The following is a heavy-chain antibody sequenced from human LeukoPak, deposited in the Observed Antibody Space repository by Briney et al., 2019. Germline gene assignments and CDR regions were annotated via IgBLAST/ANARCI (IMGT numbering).Heavy chain of an antibody. J-gene: IGHJ4*02. CDR1: GFTFSSYA. D-gene: IGHD5-24*01. Sequence: AGGSLRLSCAASGFTFSSYAMSWVRQAPGKGLEWVSGISGSGGSTYYADSVKDRFTISRDNSKNTLSLQVNSPRAEDTAVYYCAILTRRDGNNPFDYWGQGTLVTVSS. CDR2: ISGSGGST. V-gene: IGHV3-23*01. CDR3: AILTRRDGNNPFDY.